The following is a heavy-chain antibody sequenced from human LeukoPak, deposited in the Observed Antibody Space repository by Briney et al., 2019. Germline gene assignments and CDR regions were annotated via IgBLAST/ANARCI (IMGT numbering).Heavy chain of an antibody. CDR3: ARDLSDYRGEYNWFDP. CDR1: GFTFSSYG. J-gene: IGHJ5*02. D-gene: IGHD3-16*01. CDR2: ISFDGSNK. Sequence: GRSLRLSCAASGFTFSSYGMHWVRQAPGKGLEWVAVISFDGSNKYYADSVKGRFTISRDNAKNTLYLQMNSLRAEDTAVYYCARDLSDYRGEYNWFDPWGQGTLVTVSS. V-gene: IGHV3-30*03.